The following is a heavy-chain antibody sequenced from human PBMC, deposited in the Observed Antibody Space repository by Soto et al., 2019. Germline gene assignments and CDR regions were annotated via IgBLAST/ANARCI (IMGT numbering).Heavy chain of an antibody. J-gene: IGHJ4*02. CDR2: LIPILGTA. CDR3: ATLSGSYVRPAWDY. D-gene: IGHD1-26*01. Sequence: QVQLVQSGAEVKKPGSSVKVSCKASGGTFSSYAISWVRQAPGQGLEGMGGLIPILGTANYAQKFQGRVTITADESTSTAYRELSSLRSEDTAGYDCATLSGSYVRPAWDYWGQGTRVTVSS. CDR1: GGTFSSYA. V-gene: IGHV1-69*01.